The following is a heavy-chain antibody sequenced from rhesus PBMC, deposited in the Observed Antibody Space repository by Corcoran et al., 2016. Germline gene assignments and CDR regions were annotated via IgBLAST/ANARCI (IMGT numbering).Heavy chain of an antibody. D-gene: IGHD1-20*01. J-gene: IGHJ4*01. CDR1: GFAFSSYG. V-gene: IGHV3S5*01. Sequence: EVQLGEPGGGLVEPGGALKLSCAASGFAFSSYGMSWVRQAPGKGLEWVAAINRGGGSTNYADAVKGRFTRYRDNSKNTLSLQMNSLKTEDTAVYYGTRSWNNVVDYWGQGVLVTVSS. CDR2: INRGGGST. CDR3: TRSWNNVVDY.